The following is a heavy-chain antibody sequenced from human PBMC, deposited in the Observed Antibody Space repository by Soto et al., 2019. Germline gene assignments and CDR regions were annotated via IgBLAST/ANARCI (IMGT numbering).Heavy chain of an antibody. D-gene: IGHD3-3*01. CDR2: ISGSSSTI. CDR1: GFTFSSYS. Sequence: GSLRLSCAASGFTFSSYSMNWVRQAPGKVLEWVSYISGSSSTIDDADSVKGRFTISRDNAKNSLYLQMNSLRDEDTAVYYCARDRVSVTLEWLLDTTSYGMDVWGQGTTVTVSS. J-gene: IGHJ6*02. V-gene: IGHV3-48*02. CDR3: ARDRVSVTLEWLLDTTSYGMDV.